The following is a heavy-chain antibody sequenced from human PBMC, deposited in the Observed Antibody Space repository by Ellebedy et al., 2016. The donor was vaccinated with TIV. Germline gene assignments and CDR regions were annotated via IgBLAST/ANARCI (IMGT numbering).Heavy chain of an antibody. CDR2: IKPDGNEK. Sequence: GESLKISCVVSGFTFTNFWMSWVRQAPGKGLEWVATIKPDGNEKHYVDSVKGRFTISRDNAKNSLYLQMNSLRAEDTAVYYCAREHIVVVTADYWGQGTLVTVSS. J-gene: IGHJ4*02. V-gene: IGHV3-7*01. D-gene: IGHD2-21*02. CDR1: GFTFTNFW. CDR3: AREHIVVVTADY.